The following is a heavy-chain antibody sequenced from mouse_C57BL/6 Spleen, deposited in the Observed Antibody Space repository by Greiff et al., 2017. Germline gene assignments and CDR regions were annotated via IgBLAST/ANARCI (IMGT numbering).Heavy chain of an antibody. Sequence: QVHVKQPGAELVRPGSSVKLSCKASGYTFTSYWMHWVKQRPIQGLEWIGNIDPSDSETHYNQKFKDKATLTVDKSSSTAYMQLSSLTSEDSAVYYCATNWDFDYWGQGTTLTVSS. CDR3: ATNWDFDY. D-gene: IGHD4-1*01. CDR2: IDPSDSET. V-gene: IGHV1-52*01. J-gene: IGHJ2*01. CDR1: GYTFTSYW.